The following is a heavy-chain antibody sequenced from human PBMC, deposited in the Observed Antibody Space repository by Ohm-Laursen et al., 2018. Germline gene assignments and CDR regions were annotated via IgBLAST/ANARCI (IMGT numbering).Heavy chain of an antibody. CDR2: IYYSWTT. V-gene: IGHV4-61*08. CDR1: GGSVRSPDHR. Sequence: GTLSLTCIVSGGSVRSPDHRWNWVRRAPGKGLEWIGNIYYSWTTLYNPSLSGRVTMDLDRSTNQFSLKLKSVTSADTAVYFCARAYFYGMGTSNYFLDSWGQGALVTVSS. CDR3: ARAYFYGMGTSNYFLDS. D-gene: IGHD3-10*01. J-gene: IGHJ4*02.